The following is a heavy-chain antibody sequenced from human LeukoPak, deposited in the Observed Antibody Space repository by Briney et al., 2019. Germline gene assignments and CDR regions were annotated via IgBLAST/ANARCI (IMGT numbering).Heavy chain of an antibody. D-gene: IGHD3-22*01. V-gene: IGHV3-23*01. Sequence: GGSLRLSRAPSGFTFSNYAMSWVRQAPGKGLQWVSAISGSGGSTYYADSVKSRFTLSRDNSKNTLYLQMNSLRAEDTAVYYCAKVRSGSDYYYSSLDYWGQGTLVTVSS. CDR1: GFTFSNYA. CDR3: AKVRSGSDYYYSSLDY. J-gene: IGHJ4*02. CDR2: ISGSGGST.